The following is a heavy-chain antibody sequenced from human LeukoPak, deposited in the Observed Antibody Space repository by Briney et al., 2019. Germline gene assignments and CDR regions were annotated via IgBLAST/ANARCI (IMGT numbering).Heavy chain of an antibody. CDR2: IIPIFGTA. Sequence: ASEKVSCKASGGTFSSYAISWVRQAPGQGLEWMGGIIPIFGTANYAQKFQGRVTITADESTSTAYMELSSLRSEDTAVYYCARDVRYSYGYIYYFDYWGQGTLVTVSS. D-gene: IGHD5-18*01. CDR3: ARDVRYSYGYIYYFDY. J-gene: IGHJ4*02. V-gene: IGHV1-69*13. CDR1: GGTFSSYA.